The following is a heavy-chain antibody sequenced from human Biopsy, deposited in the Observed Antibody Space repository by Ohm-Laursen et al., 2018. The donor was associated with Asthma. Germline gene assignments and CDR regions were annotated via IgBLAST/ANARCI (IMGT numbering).Heavy chain of an antibody. CDR1: GFTFSSFG. D-gene: IGHD3-22*01. V-gene: IGHV3-30*03. Sequence: SSLRLSCAASGFTFSSFGMHWVRQAPGKGLEWVACISYDGSNKYYADSVRGRFTISRDYSKNTLYLQMHSLRAEDTAVYYCARGDSSNWSHYYFDYWGQGTLVTVSS. J-gene: IGHJ4*02. CDR3: ARGDSSNWSHYYFDY. CDR2: ISYDGSNK.